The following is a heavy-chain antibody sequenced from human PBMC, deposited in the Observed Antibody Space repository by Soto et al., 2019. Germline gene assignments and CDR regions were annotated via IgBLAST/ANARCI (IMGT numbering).Heavy chain of an antibody. V-gene: IGHV3-74*01. J-gene: IGHJ6*02. CDR3: ARDRSYSLDV. CDR1: GSTFSNDW. Sequence: GGSLRLSCAVSGSTFSNDWMHWVRQAPGKGLVWVSHINSDGSSTNYADFVKGRFTIARDNAKNTVYLQMNSLRAEDTAVYYCARDRSYSLDVWGQGTTVTV. CDR2: INSDGSST.